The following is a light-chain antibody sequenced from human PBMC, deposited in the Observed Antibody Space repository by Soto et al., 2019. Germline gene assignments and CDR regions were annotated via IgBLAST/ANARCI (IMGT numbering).Light chain of an antibody. CDR1: SSDVGGYNY. J-gene: IGLJ3*02. V-gene: IGLV2-14*01. Sequence: SALTQPASVSGSPGQSISISCTGTSSDVGGYNYVSWYQQHPGKVPKLIIYEVSNRPSGVSNRFSGSKSGNSASLTISGLQAEDEADYYCSSYTSTNSWVFGGGTKLTVL. CDR2: EVS. CDR3: SSYTSTNSWV.